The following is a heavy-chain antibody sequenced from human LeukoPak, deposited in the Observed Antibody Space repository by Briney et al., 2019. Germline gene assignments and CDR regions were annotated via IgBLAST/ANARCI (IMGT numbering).Heavy chain of an antibody. CDR1: GFTVSSNY. Sequence: GGSLRLSCAASGFTVSSNYMSWVRQAPGKGLEWVSVIYSGGSTYYADSVKGRFTISRDNSKNTLCLQMNSLRAEDTAVYYCASIIAAAVSRGMDVWGQGTTVTVSS. J-gene: IGHJ6*02. CDR3: ASIIAAAVSRGMDV. D-gene: IGHD6-13*01. V-gene: IGHV3-66*01. CDR2: IYSGGST.